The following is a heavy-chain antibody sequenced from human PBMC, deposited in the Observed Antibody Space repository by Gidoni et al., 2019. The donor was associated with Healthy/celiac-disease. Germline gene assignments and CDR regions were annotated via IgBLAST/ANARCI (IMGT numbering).Heavy chain of an antibody. V-gene: IGHV4-39*01. J-gene: IGHJ4*02. CDR1: GGSIRSSRYY. CDR3: ARRVAVAGTHNSGYFDY. D-gene: IGHD6-19*01. Sequence: QLQLQESGPGLVKPSETLSLTCTVSGGSIRSSRYYWGWIRQPPGKGLEWIGSIYYSGSTYYNPSLKSRVTISVDTSKNQFSLKLSAGTAADTAVYYCARRVAVAGTHNSGYFDYWGQGTLVTVSS. CDR2: IYYSGST.